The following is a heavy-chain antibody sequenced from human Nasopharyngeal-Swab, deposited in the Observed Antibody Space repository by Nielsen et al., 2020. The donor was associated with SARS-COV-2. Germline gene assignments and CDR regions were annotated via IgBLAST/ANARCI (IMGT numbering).Heavy chain of an antibody. D-gene: IGHD1-7*01. J-gene: IGHJ6*02. CDR1: GFTFSDYY. V-gene: IGHV3-11*01. CDR2: ISSSGSTI. CDR3: ARDQVQTGTTSYYYYGMDV. Sequence: GGSLRLSCAASGFTFSDYYMSWIRQAPGKGREWVSYISSSGSTIYYADSVKGRFTISRDNAKNSLYLQMNSLRAEDTAVYYCARDQVQTGTTSYYYYGMDVWGQGTTVTVSS.